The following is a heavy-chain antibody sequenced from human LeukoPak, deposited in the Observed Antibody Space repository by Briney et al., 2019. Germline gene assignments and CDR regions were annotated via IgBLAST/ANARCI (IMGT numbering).Heavy chain of an antibody. CDR1: GFTFSSYW. CDR3: AMDAEVSGYDPVFHY. J-gene: IGHJ4*02. V-gene: IGHV3-74*01. Sequence: GGSLRLSCAASGFTFSSYWMHWARHAPGKGLVWVSRINTVGGSTSSAASVKGRFTISRSSAKNTLDLQKTGLRAEDRAVYYCAMDAEVSGYDPVFHYGRQGTLVTVSS. D-gene: IGHD5-12*01. CDR2: INTVGGST.